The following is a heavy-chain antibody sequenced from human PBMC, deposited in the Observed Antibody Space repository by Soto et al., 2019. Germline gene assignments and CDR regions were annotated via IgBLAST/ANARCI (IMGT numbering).Heavy chain of an antibody. CDR3: ARQSRDFDY. CDR1: GGSISYYY. CDR2: IYSSGST. J-gene: IGHJ4*02. V-gene: IGHV4-59*08. Sequence: PSETLSLTCTVSGGSISYYYWSWIRQPPGKGLQWIGYIYSSGSTNYNPSLKSRVTISVDTSKNQFSLNLSSVTAADTAVYYCARQSRDFDYWGQGSLVTVSS.